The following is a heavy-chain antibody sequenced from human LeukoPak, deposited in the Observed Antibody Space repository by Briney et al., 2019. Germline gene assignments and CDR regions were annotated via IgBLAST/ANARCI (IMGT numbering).Heavy chain of an antibody. V-gene: IGHV1-69*05. CDR1: GGTFSSYA. D-gene: IGHD4-17*01. CDR2: IIPIFGTA. Sequence: ASVKVSCKASGGTFSSYAISWVRQAPGQGLEWMGGIIPIFGTANYAQKFQGRVTITTDESTSTAYMELSSLRSEDTAVYYCAREDYGAFDIWGQGTMVTVSS. CDR3: AREDYGAFDI. J-gene: IGHJ3*02.